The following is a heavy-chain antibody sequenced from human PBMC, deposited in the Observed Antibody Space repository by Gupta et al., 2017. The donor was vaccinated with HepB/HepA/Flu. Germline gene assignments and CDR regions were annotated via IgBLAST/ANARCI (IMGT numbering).Heavy chain of an antibody. Sequence: QVPLVESGGGVVEPGRSLRLPCAASGFTFCSFGLQRVRQGPGKGLEWVAVISYNGSIKYYADSVKGRFTITIDNSKNTLYLQMNSLRAEDTAVYYCAKDLSYCGGDCYGFDYWGQGTLVTVSS. J-gene: IGHJ4*02. V-gene: IGHV3-30*18. CDR3: AKDLSYCGGDCYGFDY. CDR1: GFTFCSFG. D-gene: IGHD2-21*02. CDR2: ISYNGSIK.